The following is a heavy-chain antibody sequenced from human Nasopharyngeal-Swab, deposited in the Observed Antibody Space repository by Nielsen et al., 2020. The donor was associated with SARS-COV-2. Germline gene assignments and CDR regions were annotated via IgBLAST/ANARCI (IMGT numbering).Heavy chain of an antibody. J-gene: IGHJ5*02. D-gene: IGHD3-3*01. CDR3: ARENYDFWSGYYTSNWFDP. CDR2: IIPIFGTA. Sequence: SVKVSCKASEGTFSSYAISWVRQAPGQGLEWMGGIIPIFGTANYAQKFQGRVTITADKSTSTAYMELSSLRSEDTAVYYCARENYDFWSGYYTSNWFDPWGQGTLVTVSS. V-gene: IGHV1-69*06. CDR1: EGTFSSYA.